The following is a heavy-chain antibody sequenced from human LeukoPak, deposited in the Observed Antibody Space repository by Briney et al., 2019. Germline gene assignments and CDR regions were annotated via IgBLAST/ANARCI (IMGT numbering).Heavy chain of an antibody. CDR2: IKKDGSEE. D-gene: IGHD4-11*01. CDR3: ARSNPNRNALDL. J-gene: IGHJ3*01. V-gene: IGHV3-7*01. CDR1: GFTLNTDV. Sequence: GGSLRLACAASGFTLNTDVISWVRQAPGRGLEWVANIKKDGSEENYLDSVKGRFTVSRDNAKNSLNLQMNSLRGEDTAVYYCARSNPNRNALDLLGQGTMVTISS.